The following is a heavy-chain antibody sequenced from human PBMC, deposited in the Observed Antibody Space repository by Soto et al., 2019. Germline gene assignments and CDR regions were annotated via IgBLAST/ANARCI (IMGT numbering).Heavy chain of an antibody. J-gene: IGHJ3*02. CDR3: ARDVEYGPPDAVYI. CDR2: ISTSGGII. D-gene: IGHD4-17*01. Sequence: QVQLVESGGGLVKPGGSVRLSCAASGFTFIDHYMAWIRQAPGKGLEWLSSISTSGGIIQYADSVKGRFTISRHNAKKSLYLQMNRLRVEDTAVYYLARDVEYGPPDAVYIWGQGTMVTGSS. CDR1: GFTFIDHY. V-gene: IGHV3-11*01.